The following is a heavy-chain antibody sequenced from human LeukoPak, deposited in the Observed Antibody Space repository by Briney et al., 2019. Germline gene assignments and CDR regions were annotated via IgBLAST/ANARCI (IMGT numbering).Heavy chain of an antibody. D-gene: IGHD2-21*02. CDR1: GGSISSYY. V-gene: IGHV4-59*12. Sequence: PSETLSLTCTVSGGSISSYYWSWIRQPPGKGLEWIGYMYYSGSTNYNPSLRSRVTISVDTSRNSFSLELSSVTAADTAVYYCARVGYCGGDCYPFDYWGQGTLVTVSS. CDR2: MYYSGST. CDR3: ARVGYCGGDCYPFDY. J-gene: IGHJ4*02.